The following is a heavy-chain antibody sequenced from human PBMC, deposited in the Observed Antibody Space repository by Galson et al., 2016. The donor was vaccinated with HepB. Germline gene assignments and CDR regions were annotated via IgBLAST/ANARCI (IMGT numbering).Heavy chain of an antibody. CDR3: EGGHCSHGLCYNTPDW. CDR2: IYNSGDT. CDR1: GLSVSMTY. Sequence: SLRLSCAASGLSVSMTYMTWVRQAPVRGLEWVSVIYNSGDTYYADSVRGRFTISRDISKNTVYLQMNILRVEDTALYYCEGGHCSHGLCYNTPDWWGQGPLVTVSS. V-gene: IGHV3-53*01. D-gene: IGHD2-8*01. J-gene: IGHJ4*02.